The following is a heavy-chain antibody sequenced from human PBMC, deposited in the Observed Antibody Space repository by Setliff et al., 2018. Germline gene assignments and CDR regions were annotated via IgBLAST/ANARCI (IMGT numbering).Heavy chain of an antibody. D-gene: IGHD5-18*01. CDR2: TIPIFGST. CDR3: AREGVDTRSSTDYRYYMDV. Sequence: SVKVSCKASGGTFSSYGVTWVRQAPGQGLEWMGGTIPIFGSTNYAQQFQGRVTIITDESTSTAYMELTSLRTEDTAVYYCAREGVDTRSSTDYRYYMDVWGKGTTVTVSS. V-gene: IGHV1-69*05. J-gene: IGHJ6*03. CDR1: GGTFSSYG.